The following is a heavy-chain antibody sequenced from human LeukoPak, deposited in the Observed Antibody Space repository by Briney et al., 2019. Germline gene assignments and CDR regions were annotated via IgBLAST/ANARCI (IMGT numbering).Heavy chain of an antibody. J-gene: IGHJ5*01. CDR3: ARDSGNWFDP. D-gene: IGHD3-10*01. Sequence: SETLSLTCAVYGGXFSGYYWSWIHQPPGKGLEWIGEINHSGSTNYNPSLKSRVTISVDTSKNQFSLNLRSVTAADTAVYYCARDSGNWFDPWGQGTLVTVSS. V-gene: IGHV4-34*01. CDR1: GGXFSGYY. CDR2: INHSGST.